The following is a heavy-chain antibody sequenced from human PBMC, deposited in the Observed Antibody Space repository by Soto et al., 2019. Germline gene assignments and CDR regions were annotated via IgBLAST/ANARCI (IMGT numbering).Heavy chain of an antibody. J-gene: IGHJ6*03. CDR3: ARQYSSSSSKSDYYMDV. CDR2: IWYDGSNK. Sequence: GGSLRLSCAASGFTFSSYGMHWVRQAPGKGLEWVAVIWYDGSNKYYADSVKGRFTISRDNSKNTLYLQMNSLRAEDTAVYYCARQYSSSSSKSDYYMDVWGKGTTVTVSS. D-gene: IGHD6-6*01. CDR1: GFTFSSYG. V-gene: IGHV3-33*01.